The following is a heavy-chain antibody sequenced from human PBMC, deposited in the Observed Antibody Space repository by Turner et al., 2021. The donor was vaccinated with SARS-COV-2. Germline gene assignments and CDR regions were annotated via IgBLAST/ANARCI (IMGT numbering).Heavy chain of an antibody. D-gene: IGHD3-3*01. CDR1: GGPIGGSNYY. J-gene: IGHJ5*02. CDR2: VYYRGST. Sequence: QLQLQESGPGLLKPSETLYLTCTVPGGPIGGSNYYWGWIRQPPGKGLEWIGCVYYRGSTYYNPSLESRVTISADTSKNQFSLKLISVTAADTAMYFCARQDYDFWSGYPNWLDPWGQGTLVIVSS. V-gene: IGHV4-39*01. CDR3: ARQDYDFWSGYPNWLDP.